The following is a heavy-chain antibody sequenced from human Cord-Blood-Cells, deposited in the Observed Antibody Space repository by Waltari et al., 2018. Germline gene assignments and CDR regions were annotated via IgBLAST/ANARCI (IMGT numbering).Heavy chain of an antibody. J-gene: IGHJ3*02. CDR2: IYYSGST. D-gene: IGHD2-2*01. CDR1: GGSISSYC. CDR3: ARQVRYCSSTSCNDAFDI. Sequence: QVQLQESGPGLVKPSETLSLTCTVSGGSISSYCWSWIRQPSGKGLEWIGYIYYSGSTNYNPSLKSRVTISVDTSKNQFSLKLSSVTAADTAVYYCARQVRYCSSTSCNDAFDIWGQGTMVTVSS. V-gene: IGHV4-59*08.